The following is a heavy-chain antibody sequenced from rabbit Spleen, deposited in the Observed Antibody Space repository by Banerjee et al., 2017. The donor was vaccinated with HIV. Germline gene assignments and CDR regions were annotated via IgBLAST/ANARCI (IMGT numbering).Heavy chain of an antibody. CDR2: IDVTKDGST. D-gene: IGHD8-1*01. Sequence: QSLEESGGGLVKPGASLTLTCTASGFSFSSGYDMCWVRQAPGKGLEWIACIDVTKDGSTYSATWAKGRFTISKTSSTTVTLQMTSLTVADTATYFCARDGGSSFSSYGMDLWGPGTLVTVS. CDR1: GFSFSSGYD. CDR3: ARDGGSSFSSYGMDL. V-gene: IGHV1S40*01. J-gene: IGHJ6*01.